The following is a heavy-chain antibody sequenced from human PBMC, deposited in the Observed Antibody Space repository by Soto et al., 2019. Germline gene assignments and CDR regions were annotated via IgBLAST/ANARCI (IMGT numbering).Heavy chain of an antibody. D-gene: IGHD2-2*01. Sequence: ASVKVSCKASGYTFTSYYMHWVRQAPGQGLEWMGIINPSGGSTSYAQKFKGRVTMTRDTSTSTVYIKLSSLRSEDTAVYYCARDLRCSSTSCQPDVYYYYGMDVWGQGTTVTVSS. J-gene: IGHJ6*02. CDR2: INPSGGST. V-gene: IGHV1-46*01. CDR3: ARDLRCSSTSCQPDVYYYYGMDV. CDR1: GYTFTSYY.